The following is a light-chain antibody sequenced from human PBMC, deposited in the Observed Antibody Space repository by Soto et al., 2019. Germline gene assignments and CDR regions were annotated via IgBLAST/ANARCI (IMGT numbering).Light chain of an antibody. J-gene: IGKJ4*01. Sequence: DIQMTQSLYSLSASVGDTVTITCRASQTISTYLNWYQKKAGEAPELLIYAASNLQSGVPLRFTGSGSGTDFTLTILSLQPEDFATYYCQQSYATPLTFGGGTKVEIK. V-gene: IGKV1-39*01. CDR1: QTISTY. CDR2: AAS. CDR3: QQSYATPLT.